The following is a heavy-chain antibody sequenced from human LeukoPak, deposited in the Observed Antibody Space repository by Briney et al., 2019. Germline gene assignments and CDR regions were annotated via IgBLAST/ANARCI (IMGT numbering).Heavy chain of an antibody. D-gene: IGHD5-12*01. CDR3: ARDPFSGYEAFDY. V-gene: IGHV1-46*02. CDR2: INPSGGST. CDR1: GGTFNNSA. J-gene: IGHJ4*02. Sequence: ASVKVSCKTSGGTFNNSAISWVRQAPGQGLEWMGIINPSGGSTSYAQKFQGRVTMTRDTSTSTVYMELSSLRSEDTAVYYCARDPFSGYEAFDYWGQGTLVTVSS.